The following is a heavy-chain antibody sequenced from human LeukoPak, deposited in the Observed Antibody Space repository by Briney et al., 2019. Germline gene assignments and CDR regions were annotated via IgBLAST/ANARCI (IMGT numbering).Heavy chain of an antibody. D-gene: IGHD2-15*01. V-gene: IGHV3-30*18. CDR2: ISYDGSNK. CDR1: GFTFSSYG. Sequence: PGGSLRLSCAASGFTFSSYGMRWVRQAPGKGLEWVAVISYDGSNKYYADSVKGRFTISRDNSKNTLYLQMNSLRAEDTAVYYCAKGYCSGGSCYSHYWGQGTLVTVSS. J-gene: IGHJ4*02. CDR3: AKGYCSGGSCYSHY.